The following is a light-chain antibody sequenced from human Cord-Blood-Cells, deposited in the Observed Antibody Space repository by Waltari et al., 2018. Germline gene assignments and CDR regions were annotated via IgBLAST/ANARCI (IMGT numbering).Light chain of an antibody. CDR1: SSNIGAGYD. J-gene: IGLJ3*02. CDR2: GNS. V-gene: IGLV1-40*01. CDR3: QSYDSSLSGWV. Sequence: QSVLTQPPSVSGAPGQRVTISCTGSSSNIGAGYDVHWYQQLPGTAPKLLIYGNSNRPAGVPDRFSVSKSGTSASLAITGLQAEDEADYYCQSYDSSLSGWVFGGGTKLTFL.